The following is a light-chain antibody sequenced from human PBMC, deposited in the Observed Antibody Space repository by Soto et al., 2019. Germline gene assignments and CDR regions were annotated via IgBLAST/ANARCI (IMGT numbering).Light chain of an antibody. CDR3: MQGTHWPST. J-gene: IGKJ3*01. CDR2: RVS. V-gene: IGKV2-30*01. CDR1: QSLVYSDGNTY. Sequence: DVVMTQSPLSLSFTLGQPASISCRSSQSLVYSDGNTYLNWFHQRPGQSPRRLICRVSDRDSGVPDRFSGSGSGTDFTLKISRVEAEDVGVYYCMQGTHWPSTFGPGTKVDIK.